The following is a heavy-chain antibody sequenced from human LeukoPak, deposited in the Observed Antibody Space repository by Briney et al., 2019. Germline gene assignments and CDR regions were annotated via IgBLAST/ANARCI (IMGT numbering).Heavy chain of an antibody. Sequence: SETLSLTCTVSGCSISSSSYYWGWIREPPGKGLEWIGSIYYSGSTHNNPSLNSPITISLKTSKNQFSRKLLSVPAADPAVYYCASLAAGSLDYWGQGTLVTASS. CDR1: GCSISSSSYY. CDR2: IYYSGST. CDR3: ASLAAGSLDY. J-gene: IGHJ4*02. V-gene: IGHV4-39*01. D-gene: IGHD6-19*01.